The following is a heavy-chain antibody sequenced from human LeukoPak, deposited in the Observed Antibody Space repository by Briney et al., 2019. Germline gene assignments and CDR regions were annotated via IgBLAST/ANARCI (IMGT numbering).Heavy chain of an antibody. J-gene: IGHJ2*01. CDR1: GFTFSSYG. CDR2: ISYDGSNK. Sequence: GGSLRLSCAASGFTFSSYGMHWVRQAPGKGLEGVAVISYDGSNKYYADSVKGRFTISRDNSKNTLYLQMNSLRAEDTAVYYCAKKTGNSPPDWYFDLWGRGTLVTVSS. V-gene: IGHV3-30*18. CDR3: AKKTGNSPPDWYFDL. D-gene: IGHD4-23*01.